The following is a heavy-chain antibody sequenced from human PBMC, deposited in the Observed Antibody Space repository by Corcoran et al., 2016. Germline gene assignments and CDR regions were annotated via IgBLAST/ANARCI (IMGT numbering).Heavy chain of an antibody. J-gene: IGHJ6*02. CDR3: ASSGSYSIDYYYGMDV. V-gene: IGHV3-74*01. CDR1: GFTFSSYW. D-gene: IGHD1-26*01. CDR2: INSDGSST. Sequence: EVQLVESGGGLVQPGGSLRLSCAASGFTFSSYWMHWVRQAPGKGLVWVSRINSDGSSTSYADSVKGRFTISRDNAKNTLYLQMNSLRAEDTAVYYCASSGSYSIDYYYGMDVWDQGTTVTVSS.